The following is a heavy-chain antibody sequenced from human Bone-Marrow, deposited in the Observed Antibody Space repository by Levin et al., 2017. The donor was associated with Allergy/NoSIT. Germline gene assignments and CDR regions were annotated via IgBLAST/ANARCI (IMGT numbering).Heavy chain of an antibody. J-gene: IGHJ4*02. CDR3: ASGNTALVTGYLDY. D-gene: IGHD5-18*01. CDR2: ISSTGRHT. CDR1: GFPFDYYA. Sequence: GESLKISCAASGFPFDYYAMSWVRQAPGKGLEWVSAISSTGRHTYYADSVRGRFTISRDTIKRMLYLQMNSLRADDTALYYCASGNTALVTGYLDYWGLGTLVTVSS. V-gene: IGHV3-23*01.